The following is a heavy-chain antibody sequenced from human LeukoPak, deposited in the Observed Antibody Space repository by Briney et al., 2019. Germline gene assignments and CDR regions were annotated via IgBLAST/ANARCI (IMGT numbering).Heavy chain of an antibody. D-gene: IGHD2-2*01. Sequence: SVKVSCKASGYTFSSYAISWVRQAPGQGLEWMGGIIPIFGTANYAQKFQGRVTITTDESTSTAYMELSSLRSEDTAVYYCARDGRYCSSTSCFYYWFDPWGQGTLVTVSS. CDR3: ARDGRYCSSTSCFYYWFDP. CDR1: GYTFSSYA. J-gene: IGHJ5*02. CDR2: IIPIFGTA. V-gene: IGHV1-69*05.